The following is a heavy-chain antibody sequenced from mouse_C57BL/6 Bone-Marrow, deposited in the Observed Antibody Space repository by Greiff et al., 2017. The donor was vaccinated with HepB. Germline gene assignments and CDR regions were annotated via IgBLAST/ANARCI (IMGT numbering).Heavy chain of an antibody. CDR1: GYTFTGYW. Sequence: VQLQQSGAELMKPGASVKLSCKATGYTFTGYWIEWVKQRPGHGLEWIGEILPGSGSTNYNEKFKGKATFTADTSSTTAYMKLSSLNTEDSAIYYCAKDYYGIPLAYWGQGTLVTVSA. CDR2: ILPGSGST. CDR3: AKDYYGIPLAY. J-gene: IGHJ3*01. D-gene: IGHD2-1*01. V-gene: IGHV1-9*01.